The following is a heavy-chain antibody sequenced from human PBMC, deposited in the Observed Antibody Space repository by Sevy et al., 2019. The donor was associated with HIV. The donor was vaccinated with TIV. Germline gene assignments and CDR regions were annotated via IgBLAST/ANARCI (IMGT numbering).Heavy chain of an antibody. J-gene: IGHJ1*01. V-gene: IGHV3-30*02. CDR2: IWNDGRHK. D-gene: IGHD2-15*01. Sequence: GGSLRLSCVASGFSFSNYAMHWVRQAPGKGLEWVAVIWNDGRHKYYADSVKGRFTISRDNSKNTLDLQMNSLRAEDTAVYYCAKDRDIVIVLGATALRQWGQGTLVTVSS. CDR1: GFSFSNYA. CDR3: AKDRDIVIVLGATALRQ.